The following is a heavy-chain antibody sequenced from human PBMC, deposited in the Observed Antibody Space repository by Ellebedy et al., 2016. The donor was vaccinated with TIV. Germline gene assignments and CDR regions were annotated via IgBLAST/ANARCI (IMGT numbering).Heavy chain of an antibody. CDR2: ISSSGVSS. D-gene: IGHD3-22*01. CDR3: AKLDSSGYYYGRLDY. V-gene: IGHV3-23*01. Sequence: GGSLRLSCAASGFTFRNFAMTWVRQAPGKGLEWVSSISSSGVSSDYADSVRGRVTISRDNSKSTLYLEMASLRADDSAEYYCAKLDSSGYYYGRLDYWGQGTLVTVSS. CDR1: GFTFRNFA. J-gene: IGHJ4*02.